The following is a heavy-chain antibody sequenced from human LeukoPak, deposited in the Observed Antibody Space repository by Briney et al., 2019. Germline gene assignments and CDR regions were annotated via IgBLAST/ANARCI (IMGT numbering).Heavy chain of an antibody. CDR2: ITWNSGRI. CDR3: ARHSRHYAFDI. CDR1: GFTFDDYA. J-gene: IGHJ3*02. Sequence: PGGSLRLSCAASGFTFDDYAMHWVRQVPGKGLQWVSGITWNSGRIGYADSVKGRFTISRDNAKNSLYLQMNSLRAEDTAVYDCARHSRHYAFDIWGQGTMVTVSS. D-gene: IGHD1-1*01. V-gene: IGHV3-9*01.